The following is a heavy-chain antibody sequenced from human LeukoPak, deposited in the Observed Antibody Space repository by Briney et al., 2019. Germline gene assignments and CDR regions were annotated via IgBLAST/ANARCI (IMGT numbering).Heavy chain of an antibody. CDR1: GYTFTGYY. CDR3: ARGVTYYYDSSGYYSDAFDI. Sequence: ASVKVSCKASGYTFTGYYMHWVRQAPGQGLEWMGWINPNSGGTNYAQKFQGRVSMTRDTSISTAYMELSRLRSDDTAVYYCARGVTYYYDSSGYYSDAFDIWGQGTMVTVSS. V-gene: IGHV1-2*02. J-gene: IGHJ3*02. D-gene: IGHD3-22*01. CDR2: INPNSGGT.